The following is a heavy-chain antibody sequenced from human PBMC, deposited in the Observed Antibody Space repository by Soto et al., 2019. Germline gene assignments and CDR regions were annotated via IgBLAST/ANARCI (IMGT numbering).Heavy chain of an antibody. Sequence: GESLKISCKGSGYNFANYWIGWVRQMPGKGLEWMGMIFPGDSDTKNSPSFQGQVTISADKSISTAYLQWSSLKASDTAMYYCARYCSGGSCYYYYGMDVWGQGTTVTVSS. J-gene: IGHJ6*02. CDR1: GYNFANYW. CDR3: ARYCSGGSCYYYYGMDV. CDR2: IFPGDSDT. V-gene: IGHV5-51*01. D-gene: IGHD2-15*01.